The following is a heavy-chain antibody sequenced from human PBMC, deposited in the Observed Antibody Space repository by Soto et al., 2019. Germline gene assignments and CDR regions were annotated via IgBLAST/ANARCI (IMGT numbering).Heavy chain of an antibody. D-gene: IGHD2-15*01. V-gene: IGHV3-9*01. CDR1: GFTFDDYA. J-gene: IGHJ4*02. Sequence: DVQLVESGGGLVQPGRSLRLSCAASGFTFDDYAMHWVRRVPGKGLEWVSSISWNSNIIGYADSVKGRFTISRDNAKNSLYLQMNSLPPEDTALYYCAKGGPDGFCSGGRCYFDYWGQGTLVTVSS. CDR2: ISWNSNII. CDR3: AKGGPDGFCSGGRCYFDY.